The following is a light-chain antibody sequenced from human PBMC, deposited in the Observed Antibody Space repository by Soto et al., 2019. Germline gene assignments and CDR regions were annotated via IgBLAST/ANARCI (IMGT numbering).Light chain of an antibody. Sequence: QCLLTQPSSVSGSPGQSITISCKGTSSDVGGYNYVSWYQQHPGKAPKLMIYDVSNRPSGVSNRFSGSKSGNTASLTISGLQAEDEADYYCSSYTSSSTLYVFGTGTKVTVL. CDR1: SSDVGGYNY. V-gene: IGLV2-14*01. J-gene: IGLJ1*01. CDR3: SSYTSSSTLYV. CDR2: DVS.